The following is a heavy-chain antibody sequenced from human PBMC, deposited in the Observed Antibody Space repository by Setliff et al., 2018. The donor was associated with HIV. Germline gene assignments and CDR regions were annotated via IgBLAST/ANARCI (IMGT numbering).Heavy chain of an antibody. D-gene: IGHD2-21*02. J-gene: IGHJ4*02. V-gene: IGHV1-3*01. CDR1: GYIFTTFG. Sequence: ASVKVSCKASGYIFTTFGFSWVRQAPGQGLEWMGCINAGNGNTKYSQKFQGRVTITRDTSASTAYMELSSLRPEDTAVYYCASPTAIPHWGQGTLVTVSS. CDR2: INAGNGNT. CDR3: ASPTAIPH.